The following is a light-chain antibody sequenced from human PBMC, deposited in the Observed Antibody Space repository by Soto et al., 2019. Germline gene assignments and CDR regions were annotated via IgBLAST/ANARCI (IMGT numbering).Light chain of an antibody. Sequence: DIQMTQSPSSLSASVGDRVTIACRASQSISTYLNWYQQTPGKAPKLLIYAASNLQSGVPSRFSGRGSGREFTLTISSLQPEDFATYSCQQSYSSPVYTFGQGTNLEIK. CDR2: AAS. J-gene: IGKJ2*01. CDR1: QSISTY. CDR3: QQSYSSPVYT. V-gene: IGKV1-39*01.